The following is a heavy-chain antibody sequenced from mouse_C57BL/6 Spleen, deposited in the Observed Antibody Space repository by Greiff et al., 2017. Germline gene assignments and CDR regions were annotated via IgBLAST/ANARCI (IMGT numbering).Heavy chain of an antibody. J-gene: IGHJ2*01. CDR1: GYSITSGYD. CDR2: ISYSGST. V-gene: IGHV3-1*01. CDR3: ARGKGYYFDY. Sequence: EVQGVESGPGMVKPSQSLSLTCTVTGYSITSGYDWHWIRHFPGNKLEWMGYISYSGSTNYNPSLKSRISITHDTSKNHFFLKLNSVTTEDTATYYCARGKGYYFDYWGQGTTLTVSS.